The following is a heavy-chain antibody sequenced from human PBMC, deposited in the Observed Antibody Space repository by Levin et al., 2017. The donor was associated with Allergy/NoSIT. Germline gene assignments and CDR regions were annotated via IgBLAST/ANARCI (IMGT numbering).Heavy chain of an antibody. Sequence: PSETLSLTCAVSGGSISSGGYSWSWIRQPPGKGLEWIGNIYLSGSTYYNPSLKSRVTISVDRSKNQFSLNLSSVTAADTAVYYCARVAGYSYGYYFDYWGQGTPVTVSS. D-gene: IGHD5-18*01. V-gene: IGHV4-30-2*01. CDR2: IYLSGST. CDR3: ARVAGYSYGYYFDY. CDR1: GGSISSGGYS. J-gene: IGHJ4*02.